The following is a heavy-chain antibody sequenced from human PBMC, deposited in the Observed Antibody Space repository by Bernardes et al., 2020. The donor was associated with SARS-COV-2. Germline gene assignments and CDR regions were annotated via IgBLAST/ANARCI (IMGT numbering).Heavy chain of an antibody. V-gene: IGHV4-39*01. CDR3: AGGRWYYGSREYGMDV. Sequence: SEPLSLTCTVSSGSIRSISFYWGWLLQPPGKGLEWIGSIYYSGITYYNPSLKSRVTISVDTSKNQFSLKLSSVTAADTAVYYCAGGRWYYGSREYGMDVWGQGTTVTVSS. D-gene: IGHD3-10*01. CDR2: IYYSGIT. CDR1: SGSIRSISFY. J-gene: IGHJ6*02.